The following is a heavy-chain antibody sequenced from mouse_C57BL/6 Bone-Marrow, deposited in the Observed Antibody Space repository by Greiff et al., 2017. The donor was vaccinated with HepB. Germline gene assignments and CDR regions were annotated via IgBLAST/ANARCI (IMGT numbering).Heavy chain of an antibody. V-gene: IGHV5-16*01. CDR3: ARAPLTTYYSMDY. D-gene: IGHD1-1*01. CDR2: INYDGSST. J-gene: IGHJ4*01. Sequence: EVMLVESEGGLVQPGSSMKLSCTASGFTFSDYYMAWVRQVPEKGLEWVANINYDGSSTYYLDSLKSRFIISRDNAKNILYLQMSSLKSEDTATYYCARAPLTTYYSMDYWGQGTSVTVSS. CDR1: GFTFSDYY.